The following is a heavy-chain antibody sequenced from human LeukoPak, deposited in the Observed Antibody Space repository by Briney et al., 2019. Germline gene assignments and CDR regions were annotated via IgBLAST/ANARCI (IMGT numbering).Heavy chain of an antibody. V-gene: IGHV3-21*01. CDR3: ARVGLMRANDY. CDR1: GFTFSSYA. D-gene: IGHD2-8*01. CDR2: ISGSGTNT. J-gene: IGHJ4*02. Sequence: GGSLRLSCAASGFTFSSYAMSWVRQAPGKGLEWVSAISGSGTNTYYADSVKGRFTISRDNAKNSLYLQMNSLRAEDTAVYYCARVGLMRANDYWGQGTLVTVSS.